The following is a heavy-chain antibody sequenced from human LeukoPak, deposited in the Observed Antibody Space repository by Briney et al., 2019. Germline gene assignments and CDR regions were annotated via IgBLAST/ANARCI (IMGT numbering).Heavy chain of an antibody. CDR2: IYYSGST. CDR1: GGSISSGSYY. V-gene: IGHV4-39*01. J-gene: IGHJ4*02. Sequence: PSETLSLTCTVSGGSISSGSYYWGWLRQPPGKGLEWIGSIYYSGSTYYNPSLKSRVTISVDTSKNQFSLKLSSVTAADTAVYYCERGGRSSSWYYFDYWGQGTLVTVSS. D-gene: IGHD6-13*01. CDR3: ERGGRSSSWYYFDY.